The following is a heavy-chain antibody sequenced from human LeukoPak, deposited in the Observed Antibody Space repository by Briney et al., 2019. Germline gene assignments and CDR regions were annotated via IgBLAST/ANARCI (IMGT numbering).Heavy chain of an antibody. CDR2: INPNSGDT. V-gene: IGHV1-2*02. CDR1: GYTFTGYY. J-gene: IGHJ4*02. Sequence: GASVKVSCKASGYTFTGYYMHWVRQAPGQGLEWMEWINPNSGDTNYAQKFQGRVTMTGDTSISTAYMEVSRLRSDDTAVYYCARGGGQLERLGYWGQGTLVTVSS. D-gene: IGHD1-1*01. CDR3: ARGGGQLERLGY.